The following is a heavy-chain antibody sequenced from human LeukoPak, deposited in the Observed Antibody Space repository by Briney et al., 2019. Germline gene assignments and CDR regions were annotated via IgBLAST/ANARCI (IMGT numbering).Heavy chain of an antibody. CDR1: GFTFSSYG. J-gene: IGHJ4*02. Sequence: GRSLRLSCAVSGFTFSSYGMHWVRQAPGKGLEWVAVISYDGSNTYYADSVKGRFTVSRDHSKNTLYLQMNNLRAEDTAVYYCAKVTGYYDFWSGYYLYWGQGTLVTVSS. V-gene: IGHV3-30*18. D-gene: IGHD3-3*01. CDR3: AKVTGYYDFWSGYYLY. CDR2: ISYDGSNT.